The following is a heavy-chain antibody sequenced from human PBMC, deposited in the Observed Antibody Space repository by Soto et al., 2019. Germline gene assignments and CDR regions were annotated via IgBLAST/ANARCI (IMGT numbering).Heavy chain of an antibody. CDR3: ARSYYYGSGSYMRFYYMDV. J-gene: IGHJ6*03. D-gene: IGHD3-10*01. V-gene: IGHV3-48*01. CDR1: GFTFSSYS. Sequence: GSLRLSCAASGFTFSSYSMNWVRQAPGKGLEWVSYISSSSSTIYYADSVKGRFTISRDNAKNSLYLQMNSLRAEDTAVYYCARSYYYGSGSYMRFYYMDVWGKGTTVTVSS. CDR2: ISSSSSTI.